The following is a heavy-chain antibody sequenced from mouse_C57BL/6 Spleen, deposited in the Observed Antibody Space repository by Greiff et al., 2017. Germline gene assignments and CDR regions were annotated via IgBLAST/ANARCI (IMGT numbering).Heavy chain of an antibody. CDR1: GFNITDDY. J-gene: IGHJ4*01. CDR3: TTYYGSGRFYAMDY. CDR2: IDPENGDT. D-gene: IGHD1-1*01. V-gene: IGHV14-4*01. Sequence: EVQLQQSGAELVRPGASVKLSCTASGFNITDDYMHWVKQRPEQGLEWIGWIDPENGDTEYASKFQGKATITADTSSNTAYLQLSSLTSEDTAVYYCTTYYGSGRFYAMDYWGQGTSVTVSS.